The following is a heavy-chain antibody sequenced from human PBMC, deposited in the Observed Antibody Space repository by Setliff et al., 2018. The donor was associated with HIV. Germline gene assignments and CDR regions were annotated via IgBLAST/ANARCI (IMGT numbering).Heavy chain of an antibody. D-gene: IGHD2-2*01. V-gene: IGHV4-39*01. CDR2: VHNSGGT. CDR3: ARLDCSSISGFVDY. Sequence: SETLSLTCTVSGGSISTNSYYWGWIRQSPGKGLEWVGNVHNSGGTNYNPSLKSRVSISVDTSKNQFSLKLSSVTAADTAVYYCARLDCSSISGFVDYWGQGTLVTVSS. CDR1: GGSISTNSYY. J-gene: IGHJ4*02.